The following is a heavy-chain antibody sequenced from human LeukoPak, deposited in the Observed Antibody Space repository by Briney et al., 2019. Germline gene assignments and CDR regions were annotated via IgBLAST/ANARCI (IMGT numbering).Heavy chain of an antibody. D-gene: IGHD3-3*01. V-gene: IGHV3-23*01. Sequence: PGGSLRLSCAASGFTFSSYAMSWVRQAPGKGLEWVSAFSGCGGSTFYADSVKGRLTISRDYSKNTLYLQMNSLRAEDTAVYYCAKDSGAYYDFWSGYYDYWGQGTLVTVSS. CDR1: GFTFSSYA. CDR2: FSGCGGST. J-gene: IGHJ4*02. CDR3: AKDSGAYYDFWSGYYDY.